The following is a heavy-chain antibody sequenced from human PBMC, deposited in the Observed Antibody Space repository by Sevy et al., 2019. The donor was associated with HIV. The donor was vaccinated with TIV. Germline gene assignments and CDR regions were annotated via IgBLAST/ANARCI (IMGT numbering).Heavy chain of an antibody. CDR2: ISDIGNT. CDR1: GFTFSSYG. Sequence: GGSLRLSCAASGFTFSSYGMSWVRQAPGKGLEWVSVISDIGNTYYADSVKGRFTMSRDNSKNTLYLQMNSLRAEDTAVYYCAKALNPALESMIEVIFRTLKGFDVWGQGTMVTVSS. J-gene: IGHJ3*01. CDR3: AKALNPALESMIEVIFRTLKGFDV. D-gene: IGHD3-22*01. V-gene: IGHV3-23*01.